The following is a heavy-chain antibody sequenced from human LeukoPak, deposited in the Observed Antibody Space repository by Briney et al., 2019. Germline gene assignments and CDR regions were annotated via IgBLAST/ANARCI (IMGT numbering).Heavy chain of an antibody. CDR2: IYPGDSDT. J-gene: IGHJ3*02. CDR3: ARSELYCSSTSCYLQDAFDI. V-gene: IGHV5-51*01. CDR1: GYSFTSYW. Sequence: GESLKISCKGSGYSFTSYWIGWVRQMPGKGLEWMGIIYPGDSDTRYSPSFQGQVTISADKSISTAYLQWSSLKASDTAMYYCARSELYCSSTSCYLQDAFDIWGQGTMDTVSS. D-gene: IGHD2-2*01.